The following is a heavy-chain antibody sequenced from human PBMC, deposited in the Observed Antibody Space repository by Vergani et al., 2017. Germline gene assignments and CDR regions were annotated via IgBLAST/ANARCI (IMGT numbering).Heavy chain of an antibody. V-gene: IGHV5-51*01. CDR3: ARLLGYSGFDF. J-gene: IGHJ4*02. Sequence: EVPMVQSGAEVKKPGESLKISCKGSGYSFTNYWIGWVRQMPGKGLEWMGVIFPGDSDTKYSPSFQGQVSISVNKSINTAYLQWSRLRASDTAMYYCARLLGYSGFDFWGQGTLVIVSS. D-gene: IGHD5-12*01. CDR2: IFPGDSDT. CDR1: GYSFTNYW.